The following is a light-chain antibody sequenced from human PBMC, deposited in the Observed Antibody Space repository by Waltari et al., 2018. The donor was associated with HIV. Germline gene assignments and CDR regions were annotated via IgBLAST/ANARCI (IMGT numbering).Light chain of an antibody. CDR2: GNS. V-gene: IGLV1-40*01. CDR1: SSNIGAEYD. CDR3: HSYDSRLSAWV. Sequence: QSVLTQPPSASGTPGQRVTISCSGSSSNIGAEYDVHWYQQFPGTAPKLLLYGNSVLPSGVPDRFSGSKSGTSASLAITGLQAEDEADYYCHSYDSRLSAWVFGGGTKLTVL. J-gene: IGLJ3*02.